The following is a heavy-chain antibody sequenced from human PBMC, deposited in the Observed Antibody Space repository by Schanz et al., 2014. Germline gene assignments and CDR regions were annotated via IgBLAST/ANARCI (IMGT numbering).Heavy chain of an antibody. V-gene: IGHV1-46*01. J-gene: IGHJ3*01. CDR1: GFTLTSHF. CDR3: AIGSCTASGCYDAFDL. D-gene: IGHD2-2*01. CDR2: INPIDGST. Sequence: QLVQSGAEVKKPGASVKVSCKASGFTLTSHFMHWLRQAPGQGLEWMGLINPIDGSTTYVWGLHGNRPMTRDTSTTTVYMDLSPLRSEDTAVYYCAIGSCTASGCYDAFDLWGQGTLVTVSS.